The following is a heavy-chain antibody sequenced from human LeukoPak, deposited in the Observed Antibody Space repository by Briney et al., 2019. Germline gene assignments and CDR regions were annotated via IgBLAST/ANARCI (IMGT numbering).Heavy chain of an antibody. J-gene: IGHJ4*02. Sequence: PGGSLRLSCAASGFAFSNYAVHWVRQAPGKGLEWVAVISYDGNHIYHADSVKGRFTISRDNSKNTLYLQMNSLRAEDTAVYYCARAQGRLWEFYFDYWGQGTLVTVSS. CDR3: ARAQGRLWEFYFDY. CDR1: GFAFSNYA. D-gene: IGHD3-10*01. CDR2: ISYDGNHI. V-gene: IGHV3-30-3*01.